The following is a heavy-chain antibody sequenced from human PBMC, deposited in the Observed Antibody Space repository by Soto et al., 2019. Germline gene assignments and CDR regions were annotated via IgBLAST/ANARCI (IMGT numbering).Heavy chain of an antibody. CDR1: GFTFSSYW. D-gene: IGHD2-2*01. V-gene: IGHV3-74*01. J-gene: IGHJ6*02. Sequence: GGSLRLSCAASGFTFSSYWMHWVRQAPGKGLVWVSRINSDGSSTSYADSVKGRFTISRDNAKNSLYLQMNSLRAEDTAVYYCARGSSAAMGTYYYYYGMDVWGQGTTVTVSS. CDR2: INSDGSST. CDR3: ARGSSAAMGTYYYYYGMDV.